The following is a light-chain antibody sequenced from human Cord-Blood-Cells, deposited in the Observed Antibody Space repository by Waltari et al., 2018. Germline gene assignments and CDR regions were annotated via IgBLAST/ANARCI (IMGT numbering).Light chain of an antibody. V-gene: IGLV2-14*01. CDR3: SSYTSSSTHYV. Sequence: QSALTQPASVSGSPGQSITLSCTGTSSDVGGYNYVSCYQQHPGKAPKLMIYDVSNRPSGVSNRFSGSKSGNTASLTISGLQAEDEADYYCSSYTSSSTHYVFGTGTKVTVL. J-gene: IGLJ1*01. CDR2: DVS. CDR1: SSDVGGYNY.